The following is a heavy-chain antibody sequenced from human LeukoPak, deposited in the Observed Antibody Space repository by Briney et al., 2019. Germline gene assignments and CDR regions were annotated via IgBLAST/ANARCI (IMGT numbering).Heavy chain of an antibody. Sequence: SETLSLTCTISGGSISSSSYYWGWIRQPPGEGLEWLGSIYYGGSTYYNPSLKSRVTISVDTSMNQFSLKLSFVTTADTAVYYCARALGYCSGGSCTRGYNWFDPWGQGTLVTVPS. CDR3: ARALGYCSGGSCTRGYNWFDP. V-gene: IGHV4-39*01. CDR1: GGSISSSSYY. D-gene: IGHD2-15*01. CDR2: IYYGGST. J-gene: IGHJ5*02.